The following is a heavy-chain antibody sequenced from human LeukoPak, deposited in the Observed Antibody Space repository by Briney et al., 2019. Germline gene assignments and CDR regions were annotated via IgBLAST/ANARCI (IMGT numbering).Heavy chain of an antibody. V-gene: IGHV3-20*01. Sequence: GGSLRLSCAASGFTFDDYGMSWVRQAPGKGLEWVSGINWNGGSTGYADSVKGRFTISRDNAKNSLYLQMNSLRAEDTALYHCARVGRLAANGFKSDWFDPWGQGTLVTVSS. CDR2: INWNGGST. D-gene: IGHD2-15*01. J-gene: IGHJ5*02. CDR1: GFTFDDYG. CDR3: ARVGRLAANGFKSDWFDP.